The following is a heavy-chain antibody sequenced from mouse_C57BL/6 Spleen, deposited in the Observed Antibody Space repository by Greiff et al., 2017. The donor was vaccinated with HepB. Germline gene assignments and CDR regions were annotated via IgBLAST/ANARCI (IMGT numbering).Heavy chain of an antibody. CDR1: GYTFTSYW. J-gene: IGHJ4*01. Sequence: QVQLQQPGAELVKPGASVKLSCKASGYTFTSYWMHWVKQRPGRGLEWIGRIDPNSGGTKYNEKFKSKATLTVDKPSSTAYMQLSSLTSGDSAVYYCARSDDYDGGGYYAMDYWGQGTSVTVSS. D-gene: IGHD2-4*01. CDR2: IDPNSGGT. CDR3: ARSDDYDGGGYYAMDY. V-gene: IGHV1-72*01.